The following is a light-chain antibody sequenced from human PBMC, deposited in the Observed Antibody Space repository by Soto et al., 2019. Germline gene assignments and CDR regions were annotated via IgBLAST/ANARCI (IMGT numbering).Light chain of an antibody. V-gene: IGKV1-5*03. CDR3: QQYNSYWT. J-gene: IGKJ1*01. CDR2: KAS. Sequence: DIQMTQSPSTLSASVGDRVTLTCRASQSISSWLAWYQQKPGKAPKLRIYKASNLESGVPSRLSGSGSGAEFTLTISSLQPDDFATYYCQQYNSYWTFGQGTKVDIK. CDR1: QSISSW.